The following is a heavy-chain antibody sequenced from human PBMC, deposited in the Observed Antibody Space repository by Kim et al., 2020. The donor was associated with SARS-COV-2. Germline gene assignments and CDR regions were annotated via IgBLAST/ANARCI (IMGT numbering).Heavy chain of an antibody. V-gene: IGHV4-34*01. J-gene: IGHJ6*02. CDR1: GGSFSGYY. Sequence: SETLSLTCAVYGGSFSGYYWSWIRQPPGKGLEWIGEINHSGSTNYNPSLKSRVTISVDTSKNQFSLKLSSVTAADTAVYYCARQVRVRGVNLYYYYGMDVWGQGTTVTVSS. D-gene: IGHD3-10*01. CDR3: ARQVRVRGVNLYYYYGMDV. CDR2: INHSGST.